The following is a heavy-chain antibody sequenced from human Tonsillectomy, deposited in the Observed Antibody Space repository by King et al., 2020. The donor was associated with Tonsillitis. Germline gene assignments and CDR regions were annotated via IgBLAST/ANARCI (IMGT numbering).Heavy chain of an antibody. CDR3: TREGDSGWYYFDY. J-gene: IGHJ4*02. D-gene: IGHD6-19*01. CDR2: IRSKAYGGTT. CDR1: GFTFGDYA. V-gene: IGHV3-49*04. Sequence: VQLVESGGGLVQPGRSLRLSCTASGFTFGDYAMSWVRQAPGKGREWVGFIRSKAYGGTTEYAASVKGRFTISRDDSKSIAYLQMNSLKTEDTAVYYCTREGDSGWYYFDYWGQGTLVTVSS.